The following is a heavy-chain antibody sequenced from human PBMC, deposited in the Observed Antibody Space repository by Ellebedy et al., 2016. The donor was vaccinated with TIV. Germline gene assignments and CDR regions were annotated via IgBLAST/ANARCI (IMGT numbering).Heavy chain of an antibody. CDR1: GFTFTTYW. CDR3: AIRGRY. Sequence: GESLKISCAASGFTFTTYWMSWVRQAPGKGLEWVANIKQDGSEKYYLDSVKGRFTISRDNAKNSLYLQMNSLRAEDTAVYYCAIRGRYWGQGTLVTVSS. V-gene: IGHV3-7*03. CDR2: IKQDGSEK. J-gene: IGHJ4*02. D-gene: IGHD3-10*01.